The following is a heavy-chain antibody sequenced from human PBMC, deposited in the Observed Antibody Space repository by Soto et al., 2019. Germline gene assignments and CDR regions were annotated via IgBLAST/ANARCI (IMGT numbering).Heavy chain of an antibody. V-gene: IGHV3-15*01. Sequence: EVQLVESGGGLVKPGGTLRLSCAASGFTFRNAWMSWVRQFPGKGLEWVGRIRSKADGGTADYAAPVEGRFTISRDDSKNTLYLQMNSLKTEDTAVYFCAADDSVVSANVAYWGQGPLVTVSP. CDR3: AADDSVVSANVAY. CDR1: GFTFRNAW. CDR2: IRSKADGGTA. D-gene: IGHD2-15*01. J-gene: IGHJ4*02.